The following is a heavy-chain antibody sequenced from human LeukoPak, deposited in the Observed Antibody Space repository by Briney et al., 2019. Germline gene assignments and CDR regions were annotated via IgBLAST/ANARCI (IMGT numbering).Heavy chain of an antibody. CDR1: GYSFTSYW. Sequence: GDSLKISWKGSGYSFTSYWSGWVPQMPGKGLEGMGIIYPGDSDTRYSPSFQGQVTISADKSISTAYLQWSSLKASDTAMYYCARSWTGTDAFDIWGQGTMVTVSS. V-gene: IGHV5-51*01. CDR2: IYPGDSDT. D-gene: IGHD3/OR15-3a*01. CDR3: ARSWTGTDAFDI. J-gene: IGHJ3*02.